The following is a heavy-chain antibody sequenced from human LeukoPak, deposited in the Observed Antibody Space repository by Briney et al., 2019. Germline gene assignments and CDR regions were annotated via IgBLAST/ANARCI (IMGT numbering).Heavy chain of an antibody. Sequence: GGSLRLSCAASGFTFSSFAIPWVRQAPGKGLARVSPLINSGSRTYYADSVKGRFTSSRDNSKNPLYLQMNSLRAEDTAVYYCAKDGAAPGSGGDFFDFWGLGTLVSVSS. V-gene: IGHV3-23*01. CDR2: LINSGSRT. CDR3: AKDGAAPGSGGDFFDF. CDR1: GFTFSSFA. D-gene: IGHD3-10*01. J-gene: IGHJ4*02.